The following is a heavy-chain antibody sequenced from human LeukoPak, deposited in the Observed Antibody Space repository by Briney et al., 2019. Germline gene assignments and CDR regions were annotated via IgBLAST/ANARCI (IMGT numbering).Heavy chain of an antibody. CDR2: INTYNGNT. V-gene: IGHV1-18*01. CDR1: GYTISNYG. CDR3: TRGPLAVAGSPLFY. D-gene: IGHD6-13*01. Sequence: ASVKVSCKASGYTISNYGITWVRQAPGQGLEWMGWINTYNGNTNYAQKFQGRVTMTTDTSTSTAYMELRSLRSDDTAVYYCTRGPLAVAGSPLFYWGQGTLVTVSS. J-gene: IGHJ4*02.